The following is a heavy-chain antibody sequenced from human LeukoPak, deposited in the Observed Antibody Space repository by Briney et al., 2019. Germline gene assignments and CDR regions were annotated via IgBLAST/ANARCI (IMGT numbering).Heavy chain of an antibody. J-gene: IGHJ4*02. CDR2: ISGSGDNT. Sequence: GGSLRLSCAASGFTFSNYAMSWVRQAPGKGLEWVSPISGSGDNTYYADSVKGRFTVSRDNSKNTLYVQMKSLRAEGTAVYYCAKDFVVVPGNVNYFDYWGQGTLVTVSS. CDR1: GFTFSNYA. CDR3: AKDFVVVPGNVNYFDY. V-gene: IGHV3-23*01. D-gene: IGHD2-21*02.